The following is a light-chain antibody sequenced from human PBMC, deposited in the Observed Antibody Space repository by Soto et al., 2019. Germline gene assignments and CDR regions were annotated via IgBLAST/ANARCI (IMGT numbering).Light chain of an antibody. J-gene: IGKJ1*01. Sequence: DIVMTQSPATLSVSPGERATLSCRASQSISSNLAWYQQKPGQAPGLLIYRVSTRATGIPARFSGSGSGTDFTLTISSLQSEDFAIYYCQHYNNWPPWTFGQGTKVEIK. CDR3: QHYNNWPPWT. CDR2: RVS. CDR1: QSISSN. V-gene: IGKV3-15*01.